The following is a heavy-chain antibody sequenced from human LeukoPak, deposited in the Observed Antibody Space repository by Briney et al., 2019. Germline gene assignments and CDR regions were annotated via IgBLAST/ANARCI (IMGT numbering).Heavy chain of an antibody. D-gene: IGHD7-27*01. CDR2: INLDGRGT. J-gene: IGHJ6*03. CDR1: GFTFSSYW. Sequence: GGSLRLSCAASGFTFSSYWMHWVRQAPGKGLVWVSRINLDGRGTVYADSVKGRFTISRDNAKNTLYLQMNSLRAEDTAVYYCAKVRPGYYYMDVWGKGTTVTVSS. V-gene: IGHV3-74*01. CDR3: AKVRPGYYYMDV.